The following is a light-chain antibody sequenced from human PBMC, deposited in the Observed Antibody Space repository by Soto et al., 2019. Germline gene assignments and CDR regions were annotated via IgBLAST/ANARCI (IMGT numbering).Light chain of an antibody. CDR2: GAS. J-gene: IGKJ5*01. V-gene: IGKV3-20*01. CDR1: QSVSSN. CDR3: QQYGGSPIT. Sequence: ETMMTQSPATLSVSPGERATLSCRASQSVSSNLAWYQQKPGQSPRLLIYGASTRASGVPVRFSGSGSGTDFTLTISRLEPEDFALYYCQQYGGSPITFGLRTRLEIK.